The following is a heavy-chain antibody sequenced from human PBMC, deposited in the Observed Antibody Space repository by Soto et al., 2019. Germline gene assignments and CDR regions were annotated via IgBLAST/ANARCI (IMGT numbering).Heavy chain of an antibody. D-gene: IGHD1-26*01. CDR2: ISYDGSNK. CDR1: GFTFRSYG. V-gene: IGHV3-30*18. CDR3: AKDVVVGATTGLGDYYYYYGMDG. J-gene: IGHJ6*01. Sequence: GGSRRLSCAASGFTFRSYGMHWVRQAPGKGLEWVAVISYDGSNKYYADSVKGRFTISRDNSKNTLYLQMNSLRAEDTAVYYCAKDVVVGATTGLGDYYYYYGMDGWRQGTTVTVSS.